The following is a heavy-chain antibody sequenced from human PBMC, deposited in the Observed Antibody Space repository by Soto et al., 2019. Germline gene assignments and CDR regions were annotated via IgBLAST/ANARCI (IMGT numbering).Heavy chain of an antibody. CDR1: GFSLSISGVG. CDR3: AHRRYYYGSGDLFDY. CDR2: IYWDDDK. J-gene: IGHJ4*02. V-gene: IGHV2-5*02. Sequence: QITLKESGPTLVKPTQTLTLTCTFSGFSLSISGVGVGWIRQPPGKALEWLALIYWDDDKRYSPSLKSRLTITKDTSKNQVVLTMTTMAPVDTATYYCAHRRYYYGSGDLFDYWGQGTLVTVSS. D-gene: IGHD3-10*01.